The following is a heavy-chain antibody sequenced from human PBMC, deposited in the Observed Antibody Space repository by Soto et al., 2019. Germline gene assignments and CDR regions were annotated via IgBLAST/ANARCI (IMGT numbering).Heavy chain of an antibody. Sequence: ASVKVSCKASGYTFISYGISWVRQAPGQGLEWMGWISAYNGNTNYAQNLQGRVTMTTDTSTSTAYMELRGLRSDDTAVYYCARQMTTVTPRGAFDMWGQGTMVTVSS. CDR2: ISAYNGNT. CDR3: ARQMTTVTPRGAFDM. J-gene: IGHJ3*02. V-gene: IGHV1-18*01. D-gene: IGHD4-17*01. CDR1: GYTFISYG.